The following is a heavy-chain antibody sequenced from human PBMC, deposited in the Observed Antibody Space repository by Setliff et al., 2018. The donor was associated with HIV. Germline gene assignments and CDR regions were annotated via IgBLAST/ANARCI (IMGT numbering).Heavy chain of an antibody. CDR1: GGTFSLHY. CDR3: ARESPSSSWFYFDF. J-gene: IGHJ4*02. CDR2: INHTSGDS. Sequence: SETLSLTCAVSGGTFSLHYYTWIRQSPLRGLEWIGEINHTSGDSDFNPSLKSRVTMSVDTSKNQFSLKLGSVTAADTAVYYCARESPSSSWFYFDFWGQGTLVTVSS. D-gene: IGHD6-13*01. V-gene: IGHV4-34*01.